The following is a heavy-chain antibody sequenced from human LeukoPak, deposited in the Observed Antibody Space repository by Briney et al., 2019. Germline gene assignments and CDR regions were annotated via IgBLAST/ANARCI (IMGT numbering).Heavy chain of an antibody. V-gene: IGHV3-53*01. D-gene: IGHD6-19*01. Sequence: GGSLRLSCAASGFTVSSNYMSWVRQAPGKGLEWVSVIYSGGSTYYADSVKGRFTISRDNSKNTLYLQMNSLRAEDTAVYYCARAGSGWSHYYYGMDVWGQGTTVTVSS. CDR1: GFTVSSNY. CDR2: IYSGGST. J-gene: IGHJ6*02. CDR3: ARAGSGWSHYYYGMDV.